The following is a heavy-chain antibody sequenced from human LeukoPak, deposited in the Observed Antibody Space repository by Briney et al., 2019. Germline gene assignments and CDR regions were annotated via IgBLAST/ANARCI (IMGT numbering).Heavy chain of an antibody. CDR3: ARLFGED. CDR1: GGSISSGDHY. J-gene: IGHJ4*02. D-gene: IGHD3-10*02. CDR2: IYYSGTT. Sequence: SQTLSLTCTVFGGSISSGDHYWSWIRQPPGKGLEWIGYIYYSGTTYYNPSLKSRATISVDTSKNQFSLKLSSVTAADTAVYYCARLFGEDWGQGTLVTVSS. V-gene: IGHV4-30-4*01.